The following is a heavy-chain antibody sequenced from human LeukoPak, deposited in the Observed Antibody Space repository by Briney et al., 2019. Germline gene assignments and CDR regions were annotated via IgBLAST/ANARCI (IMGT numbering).Heavy chain of an antibody. V-gene: IGHV4-59*01. CDR3: ARRRAMANLGYFDY. CDR1: GGSISSYY. Sequence: SETLSLTCTVSGGSISSYYWSWIRQPPGKGLEWIGYIYYSGSTNYNPSLKSRVTISVDTSKNQFSLKLSSVTAADTAVYYCARRRAMANLGYFDYWGQGTLVTVSS. D-gene: IGHD5-18*01. CDR2: IYYSGST. J-gene: IGHJ4*02.